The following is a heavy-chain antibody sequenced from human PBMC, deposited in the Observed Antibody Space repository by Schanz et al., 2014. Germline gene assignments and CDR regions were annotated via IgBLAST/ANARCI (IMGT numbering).Heavy chain of an antibody. Sequence: EVQLLESGGGFVQPGGSLRLSCVASGVTFSSYAMSWVRQASGKGLEWVSAISGSGASTYYADSVKGRFTISRDNAKNTLYLQMNSLRAEDADIYDCAKDQGSYGSGSYSYFDYWGQGTLATVSS. D-gene: IGHD3-10*01. V-gene: IGHV3-23*01. CDR3: AKDQGSYGSGSYSYFDY. J-gene: IGHJ4*02. CDR1: GVTFSSYA. CDR2: ISGSGAST.